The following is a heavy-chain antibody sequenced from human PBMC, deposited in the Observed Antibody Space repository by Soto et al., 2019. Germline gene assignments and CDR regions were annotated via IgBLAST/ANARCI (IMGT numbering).Heavy chain of an antibody. CDR3: ARGEDYVNWVDP. D-gene: IGHD4-17*01. CDR1: GGTFNSDA. CDR2: IITIFGTP. V-gene: IGHV1-69*01. Sequence: QVQLVQSGAEVKKPGSSVKVSCKALGGTFNSDAISWVRQAPGPGPEWMGGIITIFGTPNYAQKFRGRVTIHADEVTRTAYLGVYYLRPDDTAGYYCARGEDYVNWVDPWGQVTLVTVSS. J-gene: IGHJ5*02.